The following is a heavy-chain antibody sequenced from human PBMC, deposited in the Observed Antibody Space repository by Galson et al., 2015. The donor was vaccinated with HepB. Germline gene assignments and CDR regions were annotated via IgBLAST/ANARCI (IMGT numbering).Heavy chain of an antibody. CDR1: GGSISSSSYY. CDR3: ARLGDDNLYYGMDV. V-gene: IGHV4-39*01. J-gene: IGHJ6*02. Sequence: TLSLTCTVSGGSISSSSYYWGWIRQPPGKGLEWIGCIYYSGSTYYNPSLKSRVTISVDTSKNQFSLKLSSVTAADTAVYYCARLGDDNLYYGMDVWGQGTTVTVSS. CDR2: IYYSGST. D-gene: IGHD1-1*01.